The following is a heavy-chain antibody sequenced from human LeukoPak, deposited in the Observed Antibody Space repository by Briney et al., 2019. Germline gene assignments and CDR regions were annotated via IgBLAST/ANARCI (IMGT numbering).Heavy chain of an antibody. CDR3: AREVCLDY. CDR1: GFTVSSNY. J-gene: IGHJ4*02. CDR2: IYSGGSP. D-gene: IGHD3-10*02. Sequence: AGGSLRLSSAASGFTVSSNYMSWVRQAPGKGLEWVSVIYSGGSPYYADSVKGRFTIPRDNSKNTLYLQMNSLRAEDTAVYYCAREVCLDYWGQGTLVTVSS. V-gene: IGHV3-53*01.